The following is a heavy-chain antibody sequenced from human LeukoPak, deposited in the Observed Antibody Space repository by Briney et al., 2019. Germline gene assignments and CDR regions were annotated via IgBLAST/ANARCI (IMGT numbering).Heavy chain of an antibody. CDR2: IIPNSGGT. Sequence: GASVKVSCKASGGTFSSYAISWVRQAPGQGLEWMGGIIPNSGGTNYAQKFQGWVTMTRDTSISTAYMELSRLRSDDTAVYYCARGVRLGTPGLFWFDPWGQGTLVTVSS. D-gene: IGHD2-15*01. CDR1: GGTFSSYA. V-gene: IGHV1-2*04. J-gene: IGHJ5*02. CDR3: ARGVRLGTPGLFWFDP.